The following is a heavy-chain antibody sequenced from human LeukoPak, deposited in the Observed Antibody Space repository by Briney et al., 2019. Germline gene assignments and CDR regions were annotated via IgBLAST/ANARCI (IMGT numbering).Heavy chain of an antibody. D-gene: IGHD2-15*01. CDR1: GFTFSSYW. Sequence: GGSLRLSCAASGFTFSSYWMYWVRQAPGKGLVWVSRSNSDGSSTPYADSVKGRFTISRDNAKNTLYLQMNGLRAEDTAVYYCARPTAATSLSASFQQWGQGTLVTVSS. CDR2: SNSDGSST. V-gene: IGHV3-74*03. CDR3: ARPTAATSLSASFQQ. J-gene: IGHJ1*01.